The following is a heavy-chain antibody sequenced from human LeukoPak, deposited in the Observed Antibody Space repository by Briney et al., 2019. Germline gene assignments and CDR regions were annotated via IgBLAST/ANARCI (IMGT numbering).Heavy chain of an antibody. CDR2: INHSGST. J-gene: IGHJ6*03. CDR1: GGSFSGYY. CDR3: ARGVFATVIYYYYYYMDV. V-gene: IGHV4-34*01. D-gene: IGHD4-17*01. Sequence: SETLSLTCAVYGGSFSGYYWSWIRQPPGKGLEWIGEINHSGSTNYNPSLKSRVTISVDTSKNQFSLKLSSVTAADTAVYYCARGVFATVIYYYYYYMDVWGKGTTVTVSS.